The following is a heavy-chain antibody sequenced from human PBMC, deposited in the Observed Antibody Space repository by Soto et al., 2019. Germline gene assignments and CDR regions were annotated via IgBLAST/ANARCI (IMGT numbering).Heavy chain of an antibody. CDR3: ARSRGQWLPPDS. Sequence: QVQLVQSPAELRKPGASVKVSCKASGYSFTTYSITWVRQAPGQGLEWMGWISSYNGNTNYAPKLQGRVTMTTDTVKSTAYMELWTLRSDDPAVYYCARSRGQWLPPDSWGQGTLVSVSS. J-gene: IGHJ5*01. CDR1: GYSFTTYS. V-gene: IGHV1-18*01. D-gene: IGHD6-19*01. CDR2: ISSYNGNT.